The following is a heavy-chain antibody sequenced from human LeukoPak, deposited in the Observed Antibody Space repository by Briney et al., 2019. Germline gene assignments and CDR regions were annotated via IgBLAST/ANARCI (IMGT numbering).Heavy chain of an antibody. CDR2: IIPIFGTA. D-gene: IGHD3-3*01. CDR1: GGTFSSYA. V-gene: IGHV1-69*13. Sequence: SVKVSCKASGGTFSSYAISWVRQAPGQGLEWMGGIIPIFGTANYAQKFRGRVTITADESTSTAYMELSSLRSEDTAVYYCARGDRGGYDFWSGSLPHYYYGMDVWGQGTTVTVSS. CDR3: ARGDRGGYDFWSGSLPHYYYGMDV. J-gene: IGHJ6*02.